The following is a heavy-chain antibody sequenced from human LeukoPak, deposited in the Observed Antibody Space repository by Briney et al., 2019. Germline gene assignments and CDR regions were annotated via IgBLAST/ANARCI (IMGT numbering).Heavy chain of an antibody. CDR3: ARKITYYYDSSGYSPSDAFDI. J-gene: IGHJ3*02. Sequence: GASVKVSSKASGYTFNGYYMYWVRQAPGQGLEWMGWINPKSGGTNYAQKFQGRVTMTRDTSISTAYMELSRLRSDDTAVYYCARKITYYYDSSGYSPSDAFDIWGQGTMVTVSS. D-gene: IGHD3-22*01. V-gene: IGHV1-2*02. CDR2: INPKSGGT. CDR1: GYTFNGYY.